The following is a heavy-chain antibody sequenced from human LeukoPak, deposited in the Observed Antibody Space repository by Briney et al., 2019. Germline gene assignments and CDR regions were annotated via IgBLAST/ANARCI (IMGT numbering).Heavy chain of an antibody. CDR3: ARVLFEGGGFGELLPFDY. J-gene: IGHJ4*02. V-gene: IGHV1-2*02. Sequence: ASVKVSCKASGYTFTGYYMHCVRQAPGQGLEWMGWINPNSGGTNYAQKFQGRVTMTRDTSISTAYMELSRLRSDDTAVYYCARVLFEGGGFGELLPFDYWGQGTLVTVSS. CDR1: GYTFTGYY. CDR2: INPNSGGT. D-gene: IGHD3-10*01.